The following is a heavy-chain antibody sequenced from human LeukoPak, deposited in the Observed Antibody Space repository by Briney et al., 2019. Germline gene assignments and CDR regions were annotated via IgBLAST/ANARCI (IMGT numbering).Heavy chain of an antibody. V-gene: IGHV7-4-1*02. Sequence: ASVKVSCKASGYTFTSYAMNWVRQAPGHGLEWMGWINTNTGNPTYAQGFTGRFVFSLDTSVSTAYLQISSLKTEDTAVYYCASPLMTTVTTRDYWGQGTLVTVSS. CDR3: ASPLMTTVTTRDY. D-gene: IGHD4-17*01. CDR1: GYTFTSYA. CDR2: INTNTGNP. J-gene: IGHJ4*02.